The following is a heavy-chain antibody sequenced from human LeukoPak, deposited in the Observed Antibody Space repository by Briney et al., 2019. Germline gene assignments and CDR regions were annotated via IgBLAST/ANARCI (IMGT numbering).Heavy chain of an antibody. CDR3: ARGPVLLWFGELFPFDY. CDR2: ISYDGSNK. CDR1: GFTFSSYA. V-gene: IGHV3-30-3*01. D-gene: IGHD3-10*01. Sequence: PGGSLRLSCAASGFTFSSYAMHWVRQAPGKGLEWVAVISYDGSNKYYADSVKGRFTISRDNSKNTLYLQMNSLRAEDTAVYYCARGPVLLWFGELFPFDYWGQGTLVTVSS. J-gene: IGHJ4*02.